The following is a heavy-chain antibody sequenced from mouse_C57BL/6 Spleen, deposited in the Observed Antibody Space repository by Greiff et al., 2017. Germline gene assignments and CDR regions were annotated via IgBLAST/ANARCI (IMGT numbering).Heavy chain of an antibody. Sequence: VQLQQSGPELVKPGASVKISCKASGYAFSSSWMNWVKQRPGKGLEWIGRIYPGDGDTNYNGKFKGKATLTADKSSSTAYMQLSSLTSEDSAVYFCARDDGYYEDADWGQGTLVTVSA. CDR2: IYPGDGDT. V-gene: IGHV1-82*01. J-gene: IGHJ3*01. D-gene: IGHD2-3*01. CDR3: ARDDGYYEDAD. CDR1: GYAFSSSW.